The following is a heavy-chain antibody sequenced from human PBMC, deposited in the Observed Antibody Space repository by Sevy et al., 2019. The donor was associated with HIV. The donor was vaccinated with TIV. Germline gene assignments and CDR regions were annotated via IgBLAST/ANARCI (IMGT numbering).Heavy chain of an antibody. V-gene: IGHV3-7*01. Sequence: GGSLRLSCVASGFTFSSYYMSWVRQAPGRGPECVAKIRPDGSEKYYVDSVKGRFTVSRDNAKNSLSLQMDRLRAEDTAVYYGGREDFWRFDYWGQGSLVTVSS. CDR3: GREDFWRFDY. CDR2: IRPDGSEK. CDR1: GFTFSSYY. J-gene: IGHJ4*02.